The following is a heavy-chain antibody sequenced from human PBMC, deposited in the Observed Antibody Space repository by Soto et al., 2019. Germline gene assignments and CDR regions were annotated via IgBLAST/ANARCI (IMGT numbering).Heavy chain of an antibody. CDR1: GGSISSGDYY. CDR2: IYHDGRT. CDR3: ARAWYFYYSGMDV. Sequence: SETLSLTCTVSGGSISSGDYYWSWVRQSPGKGVEYIGYIYHDGRTYYNPSLRSRVIISLDMSKNQFSLRLSSVTAADTAVYYCARAWYFYYSGMDVWGQGTTVTVSS. J-gene: IGHJ6*02. D-gene: IGHD2-15*01. V-gene: IGHV4-30-4*01.